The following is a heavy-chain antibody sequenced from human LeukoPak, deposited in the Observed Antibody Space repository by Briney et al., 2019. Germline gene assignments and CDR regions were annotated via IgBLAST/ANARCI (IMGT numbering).Heavy chain of an antibody. CDR3: ARQSYGDYGDWYFDY. Sequence: SETLSLTCAVYGGSFSGYYWSWIRQPPGKGLEWIGEINHSGSTNYNPSLKSRVTISVDKSKNQFSLKLSSVTAADTAVYYCARQSYGDYGDWYFDYWGQGTLVTVSS. V-gene: IGHV4-34*01. J-gene: IGHJ4*02. D-gene: IGHD4-17*01. CDR2: INHSGST. CDR1: GGSFSGYY.